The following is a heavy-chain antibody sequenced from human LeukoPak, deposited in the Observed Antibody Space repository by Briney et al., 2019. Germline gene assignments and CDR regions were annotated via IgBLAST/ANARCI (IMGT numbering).Heavy chain of an antibody. CDR2: IWYDGSNK. D-gene: IGHD3-9*01. CDR3: ARDAPLRYFPDY. CDR1: GFTFSSYG. Sequence: GGSLRLSCAASGFTFSSYGMHWVRQAPGKRLEWVAVIWYDGSNKYYADSVKGRFTISRDNSKNTLYLQMNSLRAEDTAVYYCARDAPLRYFPDYWGQGTLVTVSS. V-gene: IGHV3-33*01. J-gene: IGHJ4*02.